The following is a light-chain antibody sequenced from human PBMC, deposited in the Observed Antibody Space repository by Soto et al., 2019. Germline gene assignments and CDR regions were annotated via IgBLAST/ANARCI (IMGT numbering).Light chain of an antibody. V-gene: IGKV1-5*01. CDR1: QIIDRW. CDR3: LQDYNYPWT. Sequence: DIKITQSPSTLTASVGDRVTITCRASQIIDRWLAWYQQRPGKAPKILIYHASSLETGVPSRFSGSGSGTDFTLTISSLQPEDFATYYRLQDYNYPWTFGQGTKVDIK. CDR2: HAS. J-gene: IGKJ1*01.